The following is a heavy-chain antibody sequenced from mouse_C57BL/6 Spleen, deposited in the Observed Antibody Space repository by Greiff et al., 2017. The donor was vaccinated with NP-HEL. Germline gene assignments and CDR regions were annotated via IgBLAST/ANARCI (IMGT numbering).Heavy chain of an antibody. CDR3: TTTVVEGWYFDV. J-gene: IGHJ1*03. CDR2: IDPEDGDT. V-gene: IGHV14-1*01. Sequence: IQLQQSGAELVRPGASVKLSCTASGFNIKDYYMHWVKQRPEQGLEWIGRIDPEDGDTEYAPKFQGKATMTADTSSNTAYLQLSSLTSEDTAVYYCTTTVVEGWYFDVWGTGTTVTVSS. D-gene: IGHD1-1*01. CDR1: GFNIKDYY.